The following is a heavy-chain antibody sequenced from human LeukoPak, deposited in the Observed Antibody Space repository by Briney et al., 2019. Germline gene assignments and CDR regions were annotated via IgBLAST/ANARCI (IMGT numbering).Heavy chain of an antibody. V-gene: IGHV6-1*01. D-gene: IGHD6-13*01. CDR2: TYYRSKWYS. Sequence: SQTLSLTCAISGDSVSSTSAAWNWIRLSPSRDLEWLGRTYYRSKWYSDYGASVKSRITINPDTSKNQFSLQLNSVTPEDTAVYYCARYTSTWYLDYWGQGTLVTVSS. CDR3: ARYTSTWYLDY. J-gene: IGHJ4*02. CDR1: GDSVSSTSAA.